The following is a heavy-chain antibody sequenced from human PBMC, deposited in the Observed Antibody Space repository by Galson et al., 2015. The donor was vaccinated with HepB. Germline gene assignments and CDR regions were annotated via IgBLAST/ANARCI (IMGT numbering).Heavy chain of an antibody. J-gene: IGHJ4*02. V-gene: IGHV1-18*01. D-gene: IGHD3-10*01. Sequence: SVKVSCKASGYTFTSYGISWVRQAPGQGLEWMGWISGYNGDTNYAQKLQGRVTMTTDTSTSTAYMELRSLRSDDTAVYYCARESSSSGRFDYWGQGTLVTVSS. CDR1: GYTFTSYG. CDR3: ARESSSSGRFDY. CDR2: ISGYNGDT.